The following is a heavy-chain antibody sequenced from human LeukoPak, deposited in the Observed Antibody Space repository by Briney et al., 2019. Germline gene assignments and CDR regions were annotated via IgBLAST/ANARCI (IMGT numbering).Heavy chain of an antibody. CDR3: ASPSPFYCSSTSCYRFRRDDYYYYYGMDV. J-gene: IGHJ6*02. CDR2: INPSGGST. CDR1: GYTFTSYY. V-gene: IGHV1-46*01. D-gene: IGHD2-2*02. Sequence: GASVKVSCKASGYTFTSYYMHWVRQAPGQGLEWMGIINPSGGSTSYAQKFQGRVTMTRDTSTSTVYMELSSLRSEDTAVYYCASPSPFYCSSTSCYRFRRDDYYYYYGMDVWGQGTTVTVSS.